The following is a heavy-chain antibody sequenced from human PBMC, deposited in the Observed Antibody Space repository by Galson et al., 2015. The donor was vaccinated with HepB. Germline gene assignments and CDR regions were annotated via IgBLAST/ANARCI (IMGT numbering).Heavy chain of an antibody. CDR1: GFTFSSYA. Sequence: SLRLSCAASGFTFSSYAMSWVRQAPGKGLEWVSAISGSGGSTYYADSVKGRFTISRDNSKNTLYLQMNSLRAEDTAVYYCAREEYYYDSSGYYWVDYWGQGTLVTVSS. CDR3: AREEYYYDSSGYYWVDY. V-gene: IGHV3-23*01. D-gene: IGHD3-22*01. J-gene: IGHJ4*02. CDR2: ISGSGGST.